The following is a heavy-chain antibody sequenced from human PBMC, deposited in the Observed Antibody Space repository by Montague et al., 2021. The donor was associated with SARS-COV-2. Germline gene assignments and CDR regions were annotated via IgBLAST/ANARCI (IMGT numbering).Heavy chain of an antibody. D-gene: IGHD5-24*01. Sequence: SETLSLTCTVSGGSISSSYWNWIRLPPGTGMARIGYIYYSESTNFNPSLKSRVTITVDTSKNQFSLTLSAVTAADTAVYYCARHRPVDGMQLWGQGTLVTVSS. CDR1: GGSISSSY. CDR3: ARHRPVDGMQL. CDR2: IYYSEST. J-gene: IGHJ1*01. V-gene: IGHV4-59*08.